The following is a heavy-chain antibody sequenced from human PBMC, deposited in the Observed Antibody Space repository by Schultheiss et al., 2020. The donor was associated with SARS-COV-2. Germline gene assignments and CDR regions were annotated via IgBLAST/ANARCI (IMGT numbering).Heavy chain of an antibody. V-gene: IGHV1-2*02. CDR1: GGTFSSYT. CDR3: ARGGTGYYDFWSGREPVGNWFDP. J-gene: IGHJ5*02. D-gene: IGHD3-3*01. Sequence: ASVKVSCKASGGTFSSYTISWVRQAPGQGLEWMGRIIPNSGGTNYAQKFQGRVTMTRDTSISTVYMELSSLRSEDTAVYYCARGGTGYYDFWSGREPVGNWFDPWGQGTLVTVSS. CDR2: IIPNSGGT.